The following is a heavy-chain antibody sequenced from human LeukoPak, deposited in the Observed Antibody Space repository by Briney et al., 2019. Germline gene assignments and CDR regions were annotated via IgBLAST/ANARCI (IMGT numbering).Heavy chain of an antibody. CDR2: ISYDGSNK. CDR3: ARDPPRGVGAHDAFDI. D-gene: IGHD1-26*01. V-gene: IGHV3-30*04. CDR1: GFTFSSYA. Sequence: GGSLRLSCAASGFTFSSYAMHWVRQAPGKGLEWVAVISYDGSNKYYADSVKGRFTISRDNSKNTLYLQMNSLRAEDTAVYYCARDPPRGVGAHDAFDIWGQGTMVTVSS. J-gene: IGHJ3*02.